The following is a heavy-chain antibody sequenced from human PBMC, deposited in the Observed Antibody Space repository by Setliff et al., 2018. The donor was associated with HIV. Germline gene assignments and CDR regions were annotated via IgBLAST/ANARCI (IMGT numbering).Heavy chain of an antibody. Sequence: PSETLSLTCTVSGGSISSYFWSWIRQPPGKGLEWIGYIYTNGSTNYNPSLKSRVTISVDTSKNQFSLKLNSVTAADTAVYYCASGREAVAGALHFDYWGQGPLVTVPQ. D-gene: IGHD6-19*01. CDR2: IYTNGST. V-gene: IGHV4-4*08. CDR3: ASGREAVAGALHFDY. J-gene: IGHJ4*02. CDR1: GGSISSYF.